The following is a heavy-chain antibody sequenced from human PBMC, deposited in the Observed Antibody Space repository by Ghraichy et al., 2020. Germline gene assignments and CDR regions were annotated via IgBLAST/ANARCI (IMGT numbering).Heavy chain of an antibody. CDR1: GFTFSSYW. CDR3: ARGGNYHAFDI. J-gene: IGHJ3*02. CDR2: INNDGGGT. V-gene: IGHV3-74*01. Sequence: GESLRLSCAASGFTFSSYWIYWVRQAPGKGLVYVSRINNDGGGTTYADSVKGRFTISRDNARNTVYLQMKSLRAEDTAVYYCARGGNYHAFDIWGQGTVVTVSS. D-gene: IGHD1-26*01.